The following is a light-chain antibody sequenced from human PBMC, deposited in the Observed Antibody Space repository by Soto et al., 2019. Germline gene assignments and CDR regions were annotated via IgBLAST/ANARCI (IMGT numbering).Light chain of an antibody. CDR3: SSYAGNHAWV. Sequence: QSALTQPRSVSGSPGQSVAISCTAAGSEVSWYQHHPGKAPKLIIYDVYKRPSGVPDRFSGSKSGNTASLSISGLQAEDESDYYCSSYAGNHAWVFGGGTKVTVL. J-gene: IGLJ3*02. V-gene: IGLV2-11*01. CDR2: DVY. CDR1: GSEV.